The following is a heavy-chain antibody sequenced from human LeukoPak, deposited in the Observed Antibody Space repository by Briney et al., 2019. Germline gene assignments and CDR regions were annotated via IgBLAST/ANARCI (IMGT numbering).Heavy chain of an antibody. D-gene: IGHD3-10*01. CDR2: ISAYNGNT. V-gene: IGHV1-18*04. CDR1: GYTFTSYG. Sequence: ASVKVSCKASGYTFTSYGISWVRQAPGQGLEWMGWISAYNGNTNYAQKLQGRVTMTTDTSTSTAYMELRSLRSDDTAVYYCARGGGTYYYGSGRDPRFDPWGQGTLVTVSS. CDR3: ARGGGTYYYGSGRDPRFDP. J-gene: IGHJ5*02.